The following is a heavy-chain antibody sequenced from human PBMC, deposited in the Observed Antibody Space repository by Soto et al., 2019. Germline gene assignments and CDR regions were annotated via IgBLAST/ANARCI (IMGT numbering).Heavy chain of an antibody. Sequence: SVKVSCKASGGTFSSYAISWVRQAPGQGLEWMGGIIPIFGTANYAQKFQGRVTITADESTSTAYMELSSLRSEDTAVYYCARAPAEYYDFWSGYYPLDYWGQGTLVTVSS. V-gene: IGHV1-69*13. J-gene: IGHJ4*02. CDR1: GGTFSSYA. D-gene: IGHD3-3*01. CDR2: IIPIFGTA. CDR3: ARAPAEYYDFWSGYYPLDY.